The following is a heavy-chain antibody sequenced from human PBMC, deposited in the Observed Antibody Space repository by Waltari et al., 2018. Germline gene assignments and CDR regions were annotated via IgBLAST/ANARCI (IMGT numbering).Heavy chain of an antibody. CDR1: GFTFDDYA. Sequence: EVQLVESGGGLVQPGRSLRLSCAASGFTFDDYAMHWVRQAPGKGLEWVSGISWNSGSIGYADSVKGRFTISRDNAKNSLYLQMNSLRAEDTALYYCVRNPRPYYYYYYMDVWGKGTTVTVSS. D-gene: IGHD3-3*01. J-gene: IGHJ6*03. CDR2: ISWNSGSI. CDR3: VRNPRPYYYYYYMDV. V-gene: IGHV3-9*01.